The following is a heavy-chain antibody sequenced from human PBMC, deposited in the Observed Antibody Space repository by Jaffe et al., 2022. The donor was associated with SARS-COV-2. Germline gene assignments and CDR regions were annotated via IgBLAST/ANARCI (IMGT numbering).Heavy chain of an antibody. CDR2: SRNKVNNYAT. Sequence: EVQLVESGGGLVQPGGSLRLSCAASGFTFSDRYMDWVRQAPGKGLEWVGRSRNKVNNYATEYAASVKGRFTVSRDDSKNSLYLQMNSLETEDTAVYYCTRGIYYSSGWYHDHWGQGTLVTVSS. V-gene: IGHV3-72*01. CDR1: GFTFSDRY. D-gene: IGHD6-19*01. J-gene: IGHJ4*02. CDR3: TRGIYYSSGWYHDH.